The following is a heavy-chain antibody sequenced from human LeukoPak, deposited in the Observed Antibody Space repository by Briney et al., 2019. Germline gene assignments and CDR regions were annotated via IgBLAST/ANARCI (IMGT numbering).Heavy chain of an antibody. CDR2: ISYDGSNK. CDR1: GFTFSNYG. D-gene: IGHD4-17*01. CDR3: EKEWYGDYDALYYFDY. V-gene: IGHV3-30*18. J-gene: IGHJ4*02. Sequence: PGGSLRLSCAASGFTFSNYGMHWVRQAPGKGLEWVAVISYDGSNKYYADSVKGRFTISRDNSKNTLYLQMNSLRAEDTAVYYCEKEWYGDYDALYYFDYWGQGTLVTVSS.